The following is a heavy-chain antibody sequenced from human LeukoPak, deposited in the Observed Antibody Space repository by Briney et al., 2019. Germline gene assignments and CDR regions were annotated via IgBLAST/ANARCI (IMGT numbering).Heavy chain of an antibody. V-gene: IGHV4-4*07. CDR2: IYNTGTT. CDR3: ARGSLGREVSAFFKN. Sequence: SETLSLTCTVSGGSISSYYWSWIRQPAGKELEWIGRIYNTGTTNYNPSLKSRVTMSVDTSKNQFSLKLSSVTAADTAVYYCARGSLGREVSAFFKNWGQGILVTVSS. D-gene: IGHD5/OR15-5a*01. J-gene: IGHJ4*02. CDR1: GGSISSYY.